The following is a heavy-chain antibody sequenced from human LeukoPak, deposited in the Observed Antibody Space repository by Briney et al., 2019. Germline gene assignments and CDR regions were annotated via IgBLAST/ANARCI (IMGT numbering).Heavy chain of an antibody. J-gene: IGHJ5*02. V-gene: IGHV4-39*07. CDR2: IYYSGST. Sequence: SETLSLTCTVSGGSISSGSYYWGWIRQPPGKGLEWIGSIYYSGSTYYNPSLKSRVTISVDTSKNQFSLKLSSVTAADTAVYYCARERQNSGSYWSWFDPWGQGTLVTVSS. D-gene: IGHD1-26*01. CDR1: GGSISSGSYY. CDR3: ARERQNSGSYWSWFDP.